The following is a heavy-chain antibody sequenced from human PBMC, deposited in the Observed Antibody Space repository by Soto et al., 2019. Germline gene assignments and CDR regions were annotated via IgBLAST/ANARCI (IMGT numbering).Heavy chain of an antibody. D-gene: IGHD6-25*01. CDR2: ISFDGANT. V-gene: IGHV3-30-3*01. Sequence: QVQLVESGGGVVPPGGSRRVSCVVSGFTFNSYNMHWVRQAPGEGLEWVAVISFDGANTFYADSVKGRFTISRDTSRDTLYLQMSRLRVEDTAVYYCARDGYNRGGFDYWGQGTLVSVSS. CDR1: GFTFNSYN. CDR3: ARDGYNRGGFDY. J-gene: IGHJ4*02.